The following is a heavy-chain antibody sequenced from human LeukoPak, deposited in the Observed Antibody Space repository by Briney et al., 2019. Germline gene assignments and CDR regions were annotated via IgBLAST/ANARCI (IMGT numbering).Heavy chain of an antibody. D-gene: IGHD6-13*01. CDR2: ISAYNGNT. CDR3: ARDRLTSSWYAGASDYYYYMDV. CDR1: GYTFTSYG. V-gene: IGHV1-18*01. J-gene: IGHJ6*03. Sequence: ASVKVSCKASGYTFTSYGISWVRQAPGQGLEWMGWISAYNGNTNYAQKLQGRVTMTTDTSTSTAYMELRSLRSDDTAVYYCARDRLTSSWYAGASDYYYYMDVWGKGTTVTVSS.